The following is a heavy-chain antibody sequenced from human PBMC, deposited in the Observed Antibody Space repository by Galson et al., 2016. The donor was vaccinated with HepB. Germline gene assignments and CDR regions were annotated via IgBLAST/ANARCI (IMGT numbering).Heavy chain of an antibody. CDR2: IIPTFGTA. D-gene: IGHD2-2*01. CDR1: GGTFSTYA. V-gene: IGHV1-69*13. J-gene: IGHJ3*02. CDR3: ARASLPYQLLGTFDI. Sequence: SVKVSCKASGGTFSTYAITWVRQAPGQGLEWMGGIIPTFGTANYAQKFQDRVTITADESTTTAYMELSSLRAGDTAVYYCARASLPYQLLGTFDIWGQGTMVTVSS.